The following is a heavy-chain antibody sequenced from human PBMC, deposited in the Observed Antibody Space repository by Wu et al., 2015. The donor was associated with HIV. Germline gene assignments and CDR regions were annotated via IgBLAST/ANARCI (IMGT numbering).Heavy chain of an antibody. Sequence: QVQLVQSGAEVRKPGASVKVSCKTSGYTFTGYYMHWVRQAPGQGLEWMGWINDDTGDTRYAQKFQGRVTMTRDTSISTGYMELRRLTSDDLAVYFCVRRQNWNLNNYHFDYWSQGTLVTVSS. CDR3: VRRQNWNLNNYHFDY. J-gene: IGHJ4*02. CDR2: INDDTGDT. V-gene: IGHV1-2*02. CDR1: GYTFTGYY. D-gene: IGHD1-1*01.